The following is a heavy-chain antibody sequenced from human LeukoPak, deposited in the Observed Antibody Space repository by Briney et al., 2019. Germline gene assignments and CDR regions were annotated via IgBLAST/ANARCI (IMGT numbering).Heavy chain of an antibody. CDR2: ISGTGGAT. D-gene: IGHD2-21*01. J-gene: IGHJ5*01. CDR3: VKDPRDTYGTNWFVS. Sequence: GGSLRLSCVASGFSFGNYAMSWVRQAPGKGLQWGSQISGTGGATWYAGFARDRFTISRDNSKKTLYLQMSGLRVEDTAMYYCVKDPRDTYGTNWFVSWGQGTLLIVSS. CDR1: GFSFGNYA. V-gene: IGHV3-23*01.